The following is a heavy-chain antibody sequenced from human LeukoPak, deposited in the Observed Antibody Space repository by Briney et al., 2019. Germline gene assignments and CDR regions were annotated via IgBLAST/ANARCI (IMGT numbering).Heavy chain of an antibody. V-gene: IGHV3-30*02. CDR1: GFTFSTSG. CDR3: AREGGIIVAGKFDS. J-gene: IGHJ4*02. Sequence: GGSLRLSCAASGFTFSTSGMHWVRQAPGKGLEWVAFIQYDGSDKYYADSVRGRLTISRDNSKNTLYLQMNSLRAEDTAVYYCAREGGIIVAGKFDSWGQGTLVTVSS. D-gene: IGHD6-19*01. CDR2: IQYDGSDK.